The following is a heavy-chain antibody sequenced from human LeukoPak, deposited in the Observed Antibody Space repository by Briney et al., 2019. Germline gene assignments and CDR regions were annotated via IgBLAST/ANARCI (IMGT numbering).Heavy chain of an antibody. CDR3: ARMGSGWRHGFDY. V-gene: IGHV4-59*01. Sequence: SSETLSLTCTVSGGFISSYYWSWIRQPPGRGLEWIGYIYYSGSTNYNPSLKSRVTMSVDTSKNQFSLNLNSVTAADTAVYYCARMGSGWRHGFDYWGQGTLVTVSS. D-gene: IGHD6-19*01. J-gene: IGHJ4*02. CDR2: IYYSGST. CDR1: GGFISSYY.